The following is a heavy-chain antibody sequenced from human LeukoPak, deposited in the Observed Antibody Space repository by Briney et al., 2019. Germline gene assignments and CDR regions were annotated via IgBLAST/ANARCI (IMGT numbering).Heavy chain of an antibody. CDR1: GYTFTGYY. CDR2: INPGGGNT. D-gene: IGHD5-24*01. J-gene: IGHJ3*02. CDR3: ARIRDGYNDAYDI. Sequence: ASVKVSCKASGYTFTGYYLQWVRQAPGQGRGWMGLINPGGGNTNYAQNFQGRVTMTRDTSASTVYMELSSLRSEDTAIYYCARIRDGYNDAYDIWGQGTVVTVPS. V-gene: IGHV1-46*01.